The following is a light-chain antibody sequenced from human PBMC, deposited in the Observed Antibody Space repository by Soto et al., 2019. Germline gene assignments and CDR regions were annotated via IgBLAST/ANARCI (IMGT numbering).Light chain of an antibody. V-gene: IGLV2-8*01. J-gene: IGLJ1*01. Sequence: SALTQPPSASGSPGQSVTISCTGTSSDVGRYNFVSWYQHHPGKAPKLMIYDVSQRPSGVPDRFSGSKSGNTASLTVSGLQAEDEADYYCNSYADSNTYVFGTGNKGTVL. CDR1: SSDVGRYNF. CDR3: NSYADSNTYV. CDR2: DVS.